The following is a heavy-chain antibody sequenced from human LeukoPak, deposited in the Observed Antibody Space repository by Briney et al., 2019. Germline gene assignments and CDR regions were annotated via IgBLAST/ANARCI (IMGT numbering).Heavy chain of an antibody. V-gene: IGHV1-18*04. CDR1: GYTFTDYY. CDR3: ARVRIAYDSSGYYLNWFDP. Sequence: ASVKVSCKASGYTFTDYYMHWVRQAPGQGLEWMGWISVYNGNTNYAQKFQGRVAMTTDTSTSTAYMELRSLRSDDTAVYYCARVRIAYDSSGYYLNWFDPWGQGTLVTVSS. CDR2: ISVYNGNT. D-gene: IGHD3-22*01. J-gene: IGHJ5*02.